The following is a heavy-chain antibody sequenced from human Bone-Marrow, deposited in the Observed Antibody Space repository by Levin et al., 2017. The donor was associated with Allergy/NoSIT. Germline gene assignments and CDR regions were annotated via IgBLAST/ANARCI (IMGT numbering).Heavy chain of an antibody. CDR3: ARDRPTCYAIDH. J-gene: IGHJ4*02. V-gene: IGHV3-48*01. CDR1: GFTFSGYS. CDR2: INGESDAR. D-gene: IGHD2-15*01. Sequence: GGSLRLSCAASGFTFSGYSMNWVRHSPGKGLEWISYINGESDARYYADSVKGRFTISRDNAQNSLYLQMNSLRADDTAVYYCARDRPTCYAIDHWGQGTLVTVSS.